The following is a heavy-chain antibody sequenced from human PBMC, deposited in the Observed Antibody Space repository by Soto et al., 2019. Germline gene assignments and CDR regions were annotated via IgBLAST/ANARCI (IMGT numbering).Heavy chain of an antibody. J-gene: IGHJ4*02. CDR3: ATNEFSVDY. CDR2: ISSSGIFT. D-gene: IGHD1-1*01. Sequence: EVQLVESGGGLVKPGGSLRLSCAASGFISGYSRIWVRQAPGKGLEWVSHISSSGIFTDYADSVKGRFTISRDNAKNSLYLQMNSLRAEDTAVYYCATNEFSVDYWGQGTLVTVSS. CDR1: GFISGYS. V-gene: IGHV3-21*04.